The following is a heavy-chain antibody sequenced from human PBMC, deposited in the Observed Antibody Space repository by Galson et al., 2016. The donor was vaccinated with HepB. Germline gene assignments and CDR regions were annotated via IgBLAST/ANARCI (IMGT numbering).Heavy chain of an antibody. Sequence: SLRLSCATPGFRFSGHGMHWVRQAPGKGLQWVAFISDDGIRKYYADSVRGRFIISRDYFKDTVYLQMNSLRPEDTAFYYCARDRTGAWSLDYWGQGALVTVSS. D-gene: IGHD1-14*01. J-gene: IGHJ4*02. CDR2: ISDDGIRK. CDR3: ARDRTGAWSLDY. V-gene: IGHV3-30*03. CDR1: GFRFSGHG.